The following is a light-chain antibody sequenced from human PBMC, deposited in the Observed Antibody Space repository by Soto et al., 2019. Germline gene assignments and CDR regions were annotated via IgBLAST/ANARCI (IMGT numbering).Light chain of an antibody. V-gene: IGKV1-5*03. CDR3: QHYNTYSRT. J-gene: IGKJ1*01. CDR1: DNIGPW. CDR2: KAS. Sequence: DIQMTQSPSTLSASIGDRVAITCRASDNIGPWVAWYQQKPGKAPKLLLYKASTLETGAPSRFAGGGSGGGFTLTITRLQPDEIANYYCQHYNTYSRTFGQGTKVEV.